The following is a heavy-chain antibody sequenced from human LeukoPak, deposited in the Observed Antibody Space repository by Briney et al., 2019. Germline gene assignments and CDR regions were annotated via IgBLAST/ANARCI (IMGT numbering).Heavy chain of an antibody. J-gene: IGHJ4*02. V-gene: IGHV3-23*01. CDR3: AKWKYSSSCIDDD. D-gene: IGHD6-6*01. CDR2: ISGSGGST. Sequence: GGFLSLSCAASGFTISSYGMSWVRQAPGKGLEWVSAISGSGGSTYYADSVKGRFTISRDNSKNTLYLQMNSLRAEDTAVYDWAKWKYSSSCIDDDWGQGTLVTVSS. CDR1: GFTISSYG.